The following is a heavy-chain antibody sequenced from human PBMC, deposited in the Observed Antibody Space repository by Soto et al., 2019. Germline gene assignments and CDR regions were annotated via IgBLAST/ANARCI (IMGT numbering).Heavy chain of an antibody. CDR2: IYYSGST. CDR3: ARGGVGSSGYYYGYYYYGMDV. CDR1: GGSISSYY. Sequence: KPSETLSLTCTVSGGSISSYYWSWIRQPPGKGLEWIGYIYYSGSTNYNPSLKGRVTISVDTSKNQFSLKLSSVTAADTAVYYCARGGVGSSGYYYGYYYYGMDVWGQGTTVTV. D-gene: IGHD3-22*01. V-gene: IGHV4-59*01. J-gene: IGHJ6*01.